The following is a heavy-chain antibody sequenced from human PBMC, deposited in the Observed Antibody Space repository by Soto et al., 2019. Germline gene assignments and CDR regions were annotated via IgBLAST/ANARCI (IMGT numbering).Heavy chain of an antibody. CDR1: GFLFTDYY. CDR3: ARDLRFSSTNYFKF. V-gene: IGHV3-11*06. J-gene: IGHJ4*02. CDR2: IDGSSDYT. Sequence: QVQLVESGGGLVKPGGSLRLSCTASGFLFTDYYMSWIRQPPGKGLEWLAYIDGSSDYTNSADSVKGRFTISRDNAKNSVFLQMNNLRADDTAVYYCARDLRFSSTNYFKFWGRGTLVNVSA. D-gene: IGHD2-8*01.